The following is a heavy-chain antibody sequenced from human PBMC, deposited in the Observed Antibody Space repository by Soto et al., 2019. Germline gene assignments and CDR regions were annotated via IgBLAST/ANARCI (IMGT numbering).Heavy chain of an antibody. J-gene: IGHJ5*02. CDR3: ARVMAAMQNWLDP. D-gene: IGHD2-2*01. CDR1: GGSISSIDYF. CDR2: IYHTGTT. Sequence: PSETLSLTCSVSGGSISSIDYFWSWIRQPPGKGLEWIGFIYHTGTTCYNPSLRSRVTISIDTSKSQFSMKLNSVTAADTAVYYCARVMAAMQNWLDPWGQGTLVTVSS. V-gene: IGHV4-30-4*01.